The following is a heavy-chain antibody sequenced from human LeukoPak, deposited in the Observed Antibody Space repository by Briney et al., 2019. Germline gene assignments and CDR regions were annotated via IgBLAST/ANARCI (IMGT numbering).Heavy chain of an antibody. Sequence: PGGSLRLSCAASGFTFSSYFMNWVRQAPGKGLEWVANIKHDGGETYYVDSVKGRFTISRDNAKNSLYLQMNGLRAEDTAVYYCARGLHYDSSAYFDFWGQGSLVTVSS. D-gene: IGHD3-22*01. CDR1: GFTFSSYF. J-gene: IGHJ4*02. V-gene: IGHV3-7*05. CDR3: ARGLHYDSSAYFDF. CDR2: IKHDGGET.